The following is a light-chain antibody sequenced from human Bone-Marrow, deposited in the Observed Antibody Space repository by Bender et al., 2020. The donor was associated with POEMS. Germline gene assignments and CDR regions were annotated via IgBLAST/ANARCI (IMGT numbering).Light chain of an antibody. J-gene: IGLJ2*01. Sequence: QSALIQPPSVSGSPGQSVTISCTGTSSDVGSYDYVSWYQQHPGTVPKPMIYNVNTQPSRVPDRFSGSKSGNTAFLTISGLQPDDEADYYCCCHAGNSVVTFGGGTKVTVL. CDR3: CCHAGNSVVT. CDR2: NVN. CDR1: SSDVGSYDY. V-gene: IGLV2-5*01.